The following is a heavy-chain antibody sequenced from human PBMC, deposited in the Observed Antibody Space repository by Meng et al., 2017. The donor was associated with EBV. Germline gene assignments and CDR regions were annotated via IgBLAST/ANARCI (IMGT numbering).Heavy chain of an antibody. V-gene: IGHV2-5*02. D-gene: IGHD6-13*01. CDR2: IYWDDDK. CDR1: GFSLSTSGVG. Sequence: QTNLKESGPTLVKPQQTLTLTCTFSGFSLSTSGVGVGWIRQPPGKALEWLALIYWDDDKRYSPSLKSRLTITKDTSKNQVVLTMTNMDPVDTATYYCAHRRDEYSSSWYGWFDPWGQGTLVTVSS. J-gene: IGHJ5*02. CDR3: AHRRDEYSSSWYGWFDP.